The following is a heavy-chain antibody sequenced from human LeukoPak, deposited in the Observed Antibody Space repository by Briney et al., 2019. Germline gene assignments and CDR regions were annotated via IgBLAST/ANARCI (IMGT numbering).Heavy chain of an antibody. CDR2: SSGSGRDT. J-gene: IGHJ4*02. CDR3: GRRTQDGYNSPIDY. Sequence: GGSLRLSCAGSGLTFSNHAMTWVRQAPGKGLEYVAESSGSGRDTYYADSVQGRFTISRDNSKNTLYLQMNSLRAEDTAEYYRGRRTQDGYNSPIDYWGQGTLVTVSS. V-gene: IGHV3-23*01. CDR1: GLTFSNHA. D-gene: IGHD5-24*01.